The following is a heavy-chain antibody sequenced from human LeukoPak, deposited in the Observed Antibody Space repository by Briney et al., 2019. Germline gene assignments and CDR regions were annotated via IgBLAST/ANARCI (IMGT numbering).Heavy chain of an antibody. V-gene: IGHV1-2*02. D-gene: IGHD3-22*01. CDR1: GYTFTSYG. Sequence: ASVKVSCKASGYTFTSYGISWVRQAPGQGLEWMGWINPNSGGTNYAQKFQGRVTMTRDTSISTAYMELSRLRSDDTAVYYCARELRTSSGRKPDYWGQGTLVTVSS. CDR2: INPNSGGT. J-gene: IGHJ4*02. CDR3: ARELRTSSGRKPDY.